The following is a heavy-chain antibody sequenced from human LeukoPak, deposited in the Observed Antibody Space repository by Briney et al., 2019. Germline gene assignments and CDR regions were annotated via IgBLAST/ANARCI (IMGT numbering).Heavy chain of an antibody. V-gene: IGHV3-23*01. D-gene: IGHD4-23*01. CDR3: AKFDYGGNSGFDY. Sequence: GGSLRLSCAASGFTFSSYAMSWVRQAPGKGLEWVSAISGSGGSTYYADSVKDRFTISRDNSKNTLYLQMNSLRAEDTAVYYCAKFDYGGNSGFDYWGQGTLVTVSS. CDR2: ISGSGGST. J-gene: IGHJ4*02. CDR1: GFTFSSYA.